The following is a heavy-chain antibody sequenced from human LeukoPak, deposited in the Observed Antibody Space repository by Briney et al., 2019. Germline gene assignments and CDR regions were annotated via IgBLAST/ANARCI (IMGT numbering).Heavy chain of an antibody. D-gene: IGHD5-12*01. CDR2: ISYDGSNK. CDR1: GFTFSSYG. J-gene: IGHJ4*02. V-gene: IGHV3-30*18. Sequence: GRSLRLSCAASGFTFSSYGMHWVRQAPGKGLESVAVISYDGSNKYYAGSVKGRFTISRDNFKNTLYLQMNSLRAEDTAVYYCAKDHVDIVATTLGIDYWGQGTLVTVSS. CDR3: AKDHVDIVATTLGIDY.